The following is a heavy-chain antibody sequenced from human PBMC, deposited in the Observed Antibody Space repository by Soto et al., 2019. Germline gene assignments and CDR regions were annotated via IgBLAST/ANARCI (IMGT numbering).Heavy chain of an antibody. CDR1: GGTFSSYT. CDR2: INPLFGTT. J-gene: IGHJ5*02. D-gene: IGHD6-13*01. Sequence: QVQLVQSGAEVKKPGSSVRVSCQASGGTFSSYTVTWVRQAPGQGFEWMGEINPLFGTTSYAQRFQGRVSITAGDSTTTVYMELSSLRSEDTAVYYCARGGKIAAGLAVAGSTNWFDPWGQGTLVTVSS. CDR3: ARGGKIAAGLAVAGSTNWFDP. V-gene: IGHV1-69*01.